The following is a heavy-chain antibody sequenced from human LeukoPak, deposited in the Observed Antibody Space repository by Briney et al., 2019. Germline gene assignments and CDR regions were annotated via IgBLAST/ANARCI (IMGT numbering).Heavy chain of an antibody. CDR3: AKGNINCSSTSCYPYYYYYGMDV. D-gene: IGHD2-2*01. CDR1: GFTFSSYA. Sequence: PGGSLRLYCAASGFTFSSYAMSWVRQAPGKGLEWVSAISGSGGSTYYADSVKGRFTISRDNSKNTLYLQMNSLRAEDTAVYYCAKGNINCSSTSCYPYYYYYGMDVWGQGTTVTVSS. CDR2: ISGSGGST. J-gene: IGHJ6*02. V-gene: IGHV3-23*01.